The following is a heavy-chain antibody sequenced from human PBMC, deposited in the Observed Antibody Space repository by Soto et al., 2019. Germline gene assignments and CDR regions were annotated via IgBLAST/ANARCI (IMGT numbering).Heavy chain of an antibody. CDR3: TKSRSAMIYYFDF. D-gene: IGHD3-22*01. V-gene: IGHV3-23*01. Sequence: PGGSLRLSCAAFGFTFSNYAMNWVRQAPGKGLEWVSGISATGVKTYSADSVKGRFTMSRDNSKDTVCLEMNSLRAEDTAVYYCTKSRSAMIYYFDFWGLGALVTVSS. CDR1: GFTFSNYA. J-gene: IGHJ4*02. CDR2: ISATGVKT.